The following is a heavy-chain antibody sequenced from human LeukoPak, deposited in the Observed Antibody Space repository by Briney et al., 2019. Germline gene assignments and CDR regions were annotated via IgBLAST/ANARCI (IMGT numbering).Heavy chain of an antibody. CDR2: INPNSGGT. Sequence: ASVKVSCKASGYTFTGYYMHWVRQAPGQGLEWMGWINPNSGGTNYAQKFQSRVTMTRDTSISQDYMELSRLRSDDTGVYDCVRLDYGYWGQGTLVTVSS. CDR1: GYTFTGYY. V-gene: IGHV1-2*02. J-gene: IGHJ4*02. D-gene: IGHD3-16*01. CDR3: VRLDYGY.